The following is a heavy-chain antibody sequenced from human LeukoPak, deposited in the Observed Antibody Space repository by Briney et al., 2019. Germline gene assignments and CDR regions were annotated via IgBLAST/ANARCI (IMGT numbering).Heavy chain of an antibody. CDR1: GGSISSYY. CDR3: ARGGSSHGGYMDV. D-gene: IGHD1-26*01. Sequence: SETLSLTCTVSGGSISSYYWSWIRQPPGKGLEWIGYIYYSGSTNYNPSLKSRVTISVDTSKNQFSLKLSSVTAADTAVYYCARGGSSHGGYMDVWGKGTTVTVSS. J-gene: IGHJ6*03. V-gene: IGHV4-59*01. CDR2: IYYSGST.